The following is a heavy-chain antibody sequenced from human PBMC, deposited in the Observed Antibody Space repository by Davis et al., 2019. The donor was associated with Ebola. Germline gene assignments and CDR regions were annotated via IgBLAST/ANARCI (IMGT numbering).Heavy chain of an antibody. CDR3: ARQSYYFDSSDYLVPTFDY. CDR1: GGSISGGSYY. CDR2: IYYRGTT. J-gene: IGHJ4*02. Sequence: MPGGSLRLSCTVSGGSISGGSYYWGWIRQPPGKGLEWIGSIYYRGTTYYNPSLKSRVTISVDTSKNQFSLKLSSGTAAATAVYYCARQSYYFDSSDYLVPTFDYWGQGTLVTVSS. V-gene: IGHV4-39*01. D-gene: IGHD3-22*01.